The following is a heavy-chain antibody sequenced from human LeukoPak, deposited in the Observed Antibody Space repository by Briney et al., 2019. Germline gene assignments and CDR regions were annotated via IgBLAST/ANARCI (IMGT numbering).Heavy chain of an antibody. CDR2: INPSGDSA. CDR3: ARAAADQHFDY. CDR1: GDTFTRHY. D-gene: IGHD6-25*01. Sequence: ASVKVSCKASGDTFTRHYMHWVRQAPGQGLEWMGIINPSGDSATSARKFEGRVTMTRDTSTSTVYMELNSLISEDTAVYYCARAAADQHFDYWGQGTLVTVSS. V-gene: IGHV1-46*01. J-gene: IGHJ4*02.